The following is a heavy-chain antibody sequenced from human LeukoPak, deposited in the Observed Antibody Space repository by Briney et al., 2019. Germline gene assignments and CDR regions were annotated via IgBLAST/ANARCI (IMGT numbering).Heavy chain of an antibody. CDR3: ARVLSSWYSAAFDI. Sequence: GGSLRLSCAASGFTVSSNYMSWVRQAPGKELEWVSVIYSGGSTYYADSVKGRFPISRDNSKNTLYLQMSSLRAEDTAVYYCARVLSSWYSAAFDIWGQGTMATVSS. J-gene: IGHJ3*02. D-gene: IGHD6-13*01. CDR1: GFTVSSNY. V-gene: IGHV3-66*01. CDR2: IYSGGST.